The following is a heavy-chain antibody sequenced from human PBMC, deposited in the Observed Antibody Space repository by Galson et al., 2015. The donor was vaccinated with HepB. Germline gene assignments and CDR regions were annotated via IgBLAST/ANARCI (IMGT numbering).Heavy chain of an antibody. CDR2: IRGSSSNT. CDR3: AKRRQPGHGFDI. Sequence: SLRLSCAASGFNFKYNAMNWVRQAPGKELEWVSGIRGSSSNTYYADSVKGRFTISRDTSNNTLFLQMNNLGVEDTAVYYCAKRRQPGHGFDIWGQGTMVTVSS. V-gene: IGHV3-23*01. J-gene: IGHJ3*02. CDR1: GFNFKYNA. D-gene: IGHD1-1*01.